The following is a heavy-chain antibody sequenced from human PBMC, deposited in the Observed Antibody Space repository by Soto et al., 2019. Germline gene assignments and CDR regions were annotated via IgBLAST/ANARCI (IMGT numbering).Heavy chain of an antibody. Sequence: SVKVSCKASGGTFSSYAISWVRQAPGQGLEWMGGIIPIFGTADYAQKFQGRVTITADKSTSTAYMELSSLRSEDTAVYYCARGKVDTAMIGLGYYYYYGMDVWGQGTTVTVSS. CDR1: GGTFSSYA. D-gene: IGHD5-18*01. CDR3: ARGKVDTAMIGLGYYYYYGMDV. CDR2: IIPIFGTA. J-gene: IGHJ6*02. V-gene: IGHV1-69*06.